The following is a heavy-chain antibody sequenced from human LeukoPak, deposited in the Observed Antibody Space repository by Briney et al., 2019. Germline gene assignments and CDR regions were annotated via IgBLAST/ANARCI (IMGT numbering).Heavy chain of an antibody. J-gene: IGHJ6*02. V-gene: IGHV3-30-3*01. CDR3: ARDRPRYFYGSGSLHGMDV. CDR2: IPYDGSNK. Sequence: GGSLRLSCAASGFTFSSYAMHWVRQAPGKGLEWVAVIPYDGSNKYYADSVKGRFTISRDNSKNTLYLQMNSLRPEDTAVYYCARDRPRYFYGSGSLHGMDVCGQGTTVTVSS. CDR1: GFTFSSYA. D-gene: IGHD3-10*01.